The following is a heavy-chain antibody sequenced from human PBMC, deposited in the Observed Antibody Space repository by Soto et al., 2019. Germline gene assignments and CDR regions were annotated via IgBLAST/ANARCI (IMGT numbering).Heavy chain of an antibody. V-gene: IGHV3-15*01. CDR1: GFTFSNAC. D-gene: IGHD2-2*01. J-gene: IGHJ5*02. CDR2: VKSKTDGGTT. CDR3: TTDPPTTLVVAGAMEAS. Sequence: PGGSLRLSCAASGFTFSNACISWVRQAPGKGLGWVGRVKSKTDGGTTDYAAPAKGRFTISRDDSKNTLYLQMNSLKTADTAVYYCTTDPPTTLVVAGAMEASWGQGTLVTVSS.